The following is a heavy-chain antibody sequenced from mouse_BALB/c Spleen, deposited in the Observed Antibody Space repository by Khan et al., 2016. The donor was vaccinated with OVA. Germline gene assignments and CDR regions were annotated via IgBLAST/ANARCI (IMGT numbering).Heavy chain of an antibody. D-gene: IGHD2-1*01. CDR2: INPSDGDT. Sequence: QVQLQQSGAELVKPGASVKLSCKASGYTFTSYYMYWVKQRPGQGLEWIGAINPSDGDTNFNEKFKSKATLTVDKSSSTAYMQLSSLTSEDSAVYYCTRSGYGTFAYWGQGALVTVSA. CDR3: TRSGYGTFAY. J-gene: IGHJ3*01. V-gene: IGHV1S81*02. CDR1: GYTFTSYY.